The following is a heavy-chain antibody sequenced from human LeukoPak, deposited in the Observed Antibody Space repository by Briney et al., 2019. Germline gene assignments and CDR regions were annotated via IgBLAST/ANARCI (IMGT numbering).Heavy chain of an antibody. D-gene: IGHD2-15*01. Sequence: PSETLSLTCAVYGGSFSGYYWSWIRQPPGKGLEWIGEINHSGSTNYNPSLKSRVTISVDTSKNQFSLKLSSVTAADTAVYYCARANYCSGGSCYRVFDYWGQEPWSPSPQ. V-gene: IGHV4-34*01. CDR1: GGSFSGYY. CDR2: INHSGST. J-gene: IGHJ4*01. CDR3: ARANYCSGGSCYRVFDY.